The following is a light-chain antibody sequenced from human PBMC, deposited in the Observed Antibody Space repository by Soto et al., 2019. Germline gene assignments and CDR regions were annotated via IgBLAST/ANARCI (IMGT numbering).Light chain of an antibody. Sequence: QAVLTQPPSVSAAPGQKVTISCSGSNSNIGNNYVSWYQQLPGTAPKLLIYDRSNRPSGIPDRFSGSKSGTSATLAITGLQTGDEAEYYCGTWDSSLSAYVFGTGTKVTVL. CDR2: DRS. V-gene: IGLV1-51*01. CDR1: NSNIGNNY. CDR3: GTWDSSLSAYV. J-gene: IGLJ1*01.